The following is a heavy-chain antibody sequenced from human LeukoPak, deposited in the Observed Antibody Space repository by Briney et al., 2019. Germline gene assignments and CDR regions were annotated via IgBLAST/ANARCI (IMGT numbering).Heavy chain of an antibody. V-gene: IGHV3-7*04. CDR1: GFTFSSYW. Sequence: GGSLRLSCAASGFTFSSYWMNWVRQAPGKGLEWVANINQDGSAEYSVDSVKGRFTISRDNAKNSLYLRMNSLRAEDTAVYYCARDTSRNDLDYWGQGALVTVSS. D-gene: IGHD1-1*01. J-gene: IGHJ4*02. CDR2: INQDGSAE. CDR3: ARDTSRNDLDY.